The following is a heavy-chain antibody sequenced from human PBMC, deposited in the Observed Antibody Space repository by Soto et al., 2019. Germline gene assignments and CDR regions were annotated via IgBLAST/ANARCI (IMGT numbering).Heavy chain of an antibody. V-gene: IGHV1-69*01. J-gene: IGHJ5*02. Sequence: QVQLVQSGAEVKKPGSSVRVSCKASGGTFSNFGFSWVRQAPGQGLEWMGGIIPIFASSNYAQKFQGRLTITADASTSTDYMDLSSLRSEDTAVYFCAKDVGFQQLLFVFETWGQGKLVTVSS. D-gene: IGHD6-13*01. CDR2: IIPIFASS. CDR3: AKDVGFQQLLFVFET. CDR1: GGTFSNFG.